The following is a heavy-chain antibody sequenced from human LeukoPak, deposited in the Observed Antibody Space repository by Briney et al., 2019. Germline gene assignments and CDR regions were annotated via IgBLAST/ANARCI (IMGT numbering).Heavy chain of an antibody. Sequence: SQTLSLTCTVSGDSISSGSYYWSWIRQPAGKGLEWIGRIYTSGSTNYNPSLKSRVTISVDTSKNQFSLKLSSVTAADTAVYFCARNSCSGGSCYDNRGYFDYWGQGTLVTVSS. CDR1: GDSISSGSYY. CDR2: IYTSGST. D-gene: IGHD2-15*01. J-gene: IGHJ4*02. V-gene: IGHV4-61*02. CDR3: ARNSCSGGSCYDNRGYFDY.